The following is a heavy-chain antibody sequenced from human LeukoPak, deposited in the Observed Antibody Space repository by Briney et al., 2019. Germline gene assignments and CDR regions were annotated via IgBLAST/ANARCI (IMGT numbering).Heavy chain of an antibody. J-gene: IGHJ4*02. CDR1: GFTFSSYS. CDR3: AAGEDHDY. Sequence: KPGGSLRLSCAASGFTFSSYSMNRVRQAPGRGLEWVSSISSSSSYIYYADSVKGRFTISRDNAKNSLYLQMNSLRAEDTAVYYCAAGEDHDYWGQGTLVTVSS. D-gene: IGHD4-17*01. V-gene: IGHV3-21*01. CDR2: ISSSSSYI.